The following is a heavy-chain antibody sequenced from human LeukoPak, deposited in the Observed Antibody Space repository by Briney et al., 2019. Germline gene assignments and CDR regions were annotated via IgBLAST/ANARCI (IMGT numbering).Heavy chain of an antibody. CDR2: IFPGDSDT. V-gene: IGHV5-51*01. J-gene: IGHJ5*02. CDR1: ADIFTSYW. Sequence: GESLKISCKAYADIFTSYWVAWVRQLPGKGREWMGIIFPGDSDTRYSPSIQGQVTISVDRSISTAYLQWSSLKATDTAIYYCARRPLHSQNWLAPWGQGTLVTVSS. CDR3: ARRPLHSQNWLAP.